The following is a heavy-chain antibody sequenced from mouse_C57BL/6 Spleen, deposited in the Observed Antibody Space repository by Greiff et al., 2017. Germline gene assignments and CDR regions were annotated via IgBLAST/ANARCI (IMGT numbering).Heavy chain of an antibody. J-gene: IGHJ2*01. V-gene: IGHV1-54*01. Sequence: VQLQQSGAELVRPGTSVKVSCKASGYTFTNYLIEWVKQRPGQGLEWIGVINPGSGGTNYNEKFKGKATLTADKTSSTAYMQLSSLTSEDSAVYFGAREGDSSGFDYWGQGTTLTVSS. CDR2: INPGSGGT. D-gene: IGHD3-2*02. CDR1: GYTFTNYL. CDR3: AREGDSSGFDY.